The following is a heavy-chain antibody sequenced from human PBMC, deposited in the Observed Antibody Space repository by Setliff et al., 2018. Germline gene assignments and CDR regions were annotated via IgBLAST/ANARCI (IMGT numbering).Heavy chain of an antibody. Sequence: GGSLRLSCAASGFTFSNAWMSWVRQAPGKGLEWISYISSTSGTIHYADSVKGLFTISRDNANNSLYLQMNNLRAEDTSLYYCAKDRVNDGYWDFDSWGQGIVVTVSS. CDR2: ISSTSGTI. CDR3: AKDRVNDGYWDFDS. J-gene: IGHJ4*02. D-gene: IGHD1-1*01. CDR1: GFTFSNAW. V-gene: IGHV3-48*01.